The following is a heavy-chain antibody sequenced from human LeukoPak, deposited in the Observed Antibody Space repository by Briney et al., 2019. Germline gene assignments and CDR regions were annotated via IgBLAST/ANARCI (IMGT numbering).Heavy chain of an antibody. V-gene: IGHV3-30*18. Sequence: PGRSLRLSCAASGFTFSRYGMHWVRQAPGKGLEWVAVISYDGSNKYYADSVKGRFTISRDNSKNTLYLQMNSLRAEDTAVYYCAKGAHTAENWGQGTLVTVSS. J-gene: IGHJ4*02. CDR3: AKGAHTAEN. D-gene: IGHD5-18*01. CDR1: GFTFSRYG. CDR2: ISYDGSNK.